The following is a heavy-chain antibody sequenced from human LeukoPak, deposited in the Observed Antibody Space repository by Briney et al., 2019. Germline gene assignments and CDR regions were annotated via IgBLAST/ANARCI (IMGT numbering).Heavy chain of an antibody. CDR1: GLTFSS. Sequence: GGSLRLSCVASGLTFSSISWVRQAPGKGLEWVSAISSTGGTTYYADSVKGRFTISRDNSKNTLYLQMNSLRAEDTAVYYCAKGDTTWELPHDYWGQGTLVTVSS. J-gene: IGHJ4*02. V-gene: IGHV3-23*01. D-gene: IGHD1-26*01. CDR2: ISSTGGTT. CDR3: AKGDTTWELPHDY.